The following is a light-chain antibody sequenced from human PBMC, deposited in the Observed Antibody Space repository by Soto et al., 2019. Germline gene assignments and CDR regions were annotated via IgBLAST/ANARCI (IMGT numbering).Light chain of an antibody. V-gene: IGLV2-8*01. CDR2: EVS. CDR3: SSCAGNTNPYV. Sequence: QSALTQPPSASGSPGQSVTISCTGTSSDIGGYNYVSWYQHHPGKAPKLIIWEVSKRPSGVPDRFSGSKSGNTASLTVSGLQAEDDADYYCSSCAGNTNPYVFGTGTKLTVL. CDR1: SSDIGGYNY. J-gene: IGLJ1*01.